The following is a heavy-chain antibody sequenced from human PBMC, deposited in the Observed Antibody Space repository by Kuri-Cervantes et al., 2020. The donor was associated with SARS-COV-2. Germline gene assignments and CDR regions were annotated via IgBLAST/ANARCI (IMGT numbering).Heavy chain of an antibody. J-gene: IGHJ6*02. CDR3: TRLTRDYNRGLFGMDI. CDR1: GYSFTSYW. CDR2: IDPSDSYT. D-gene: IGHD4-11*01. V-gene: IGHV5-10-1*01. Sequence: GESLKISCKGSGYSFTSYWISWVRQMPGKGLEWMGRIDPSDSYTNYSPSFQGHVTFTADKSISTAYLQWSSLKASDTAMYYCTRLTRDYNRGLFGMDIWGQGTTVTVSS.